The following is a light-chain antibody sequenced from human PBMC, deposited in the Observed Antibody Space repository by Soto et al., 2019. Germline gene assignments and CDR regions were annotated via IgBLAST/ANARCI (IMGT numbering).Light chain of an antibody. J-gene: IGKJ1*01. Sequence: EIVMTQSPTTLSVSPGERATLSCRASQSVSSNLAWYQQKPGQAPRLLIYGASTRATGIPARFSGSGSGTEFTLTISSLQSEDFAVYYCQQYNNWPPVTFGQGTKVDIK. CDR3: QQYNNWPPVT. CDR1: QSVSSN. V-gene: IGKV3-15*01. CDR2: GAS.